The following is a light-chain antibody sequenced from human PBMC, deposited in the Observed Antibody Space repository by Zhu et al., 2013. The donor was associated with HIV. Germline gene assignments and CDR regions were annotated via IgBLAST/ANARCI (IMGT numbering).Light chain of an antibody. CDR2: AAS. V-gene: IGKV1-39*01. CDR3: QQSYSTLIT. Sequence: DIQMTQSPSSLSASVGDRVTITCRASQSISNYLNWYQQKPGKAPKHLIYAASSLQSGVPSRFSGSGSETDFTLTISSLQPEDFATYYCQQSYSTLITFGQGTRLEIK. CDR1: QSISNY. J-gene: IGKJ5*01.